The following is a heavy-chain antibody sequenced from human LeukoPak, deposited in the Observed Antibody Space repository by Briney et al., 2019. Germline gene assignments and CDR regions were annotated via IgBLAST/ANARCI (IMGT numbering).Heavy chain of an antibody. D-gene: IGHD2-8*01. CDR1: GYSFVTYW. CDR2: IYPGDSDT. CDR3: ARHGVLQQFADY. Sequence: GESLKISCKGSGYSFVTYWIGWVRQMPGKGLEWMGIIYPGDSDTKHSPSFQGQVTISADKSINTAYLQWSSLKTSDTAMYYCARHGVLQQFADYWGQGTLVTVSS. J-gene: IGHJ4*02. V-gene: IGHV5-51*01.